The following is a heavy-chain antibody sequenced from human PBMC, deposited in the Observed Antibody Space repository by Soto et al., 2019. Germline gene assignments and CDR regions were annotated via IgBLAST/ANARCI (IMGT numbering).Heavy chain of an antibody. D-gene: IGHD7-27*01. CDR1: GYSFTSYW. Sequence: GESLKISCKGSGYSFTSYWISWVRQMPGKGLEWMGRIDPSDSYTNYSPSFQGHVTISADKSISTAYLQWSSLKASDTAMYYCARFPSRIWGLRRDYFDYWGQGTLVSVSS. CDR3: ARFPSRIWGLRRDYFDY. V-gene: IGHV5-10-1*01. CDR2: IDPSDSYT. J-gene: IGHJ4*02.